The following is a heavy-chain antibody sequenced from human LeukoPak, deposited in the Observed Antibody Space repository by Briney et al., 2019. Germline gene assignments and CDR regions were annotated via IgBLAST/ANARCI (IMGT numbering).Heavy chain of an antibody. J-gene: IGHJ4*02. CDR2: ISISGGST. V-gene: IGHV3-23*01. CDR1: GFTFSSNA. Sequence: GGSLRLSCAASGFTFSSNAMSWVRQAPGKGLEWVSAISISGGSTYYADSVKGRFTISRDNSENTVYLQMNSLRVEDTAVYYCAKGGYCSSTGCYGYFDSWGQGTLVTVSS. CDR3: AKGGYCSSTGCYGYFDS. D-gene: IGHD2-2*01.